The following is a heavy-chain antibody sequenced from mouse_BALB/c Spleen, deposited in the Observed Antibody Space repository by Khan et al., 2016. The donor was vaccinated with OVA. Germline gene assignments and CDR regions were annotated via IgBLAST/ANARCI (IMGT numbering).Heavy chain of an antibody. J-gene: IGHJ3*01. D-gene: IGHD2-1*01. CDR3: ANGNYGWFAY. CDR1: GFTFSSFV. CDR2: ISSAATYT. Sequence: EVELVESGGGLVEPGGSLKLSCGASGFTFSSFVMSWVRQTPEKRLEWVATISSAATYTYYPDSVKGRVTNSRDNAKNTLYLQMNSLRSDDTAIYYCANGNYGWFAYWGQGTLVTVST. V-gene: IGHV5-9-1*01.